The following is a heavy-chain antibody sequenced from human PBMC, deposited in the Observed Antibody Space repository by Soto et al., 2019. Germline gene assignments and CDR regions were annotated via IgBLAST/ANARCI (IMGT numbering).Heavy chain of an antibody. D-gene: IGHD3-10*01. Sequence: PGGSLRLSCAASGFIFSNAWMNWVRQAPGKGLEWVGRIKTTSDGGTIHYAAPVKGRFTISRDDSKDTLFLQMNSLKIEDTALYYCIRDPYGSTWGQGTLVTVSS. CDR1: GFIFSNAW. V-gene: IGHV3-15*07. CDR3: IRDPYGST. CDR2: IKTTSDGGTI. J-gene: IGHJ5*02.